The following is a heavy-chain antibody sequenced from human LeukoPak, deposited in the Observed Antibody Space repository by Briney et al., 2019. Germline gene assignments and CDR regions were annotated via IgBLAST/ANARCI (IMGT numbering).Heavy chain of an antibody. V-gene: IGHV3-21*01. J-gene: IGHJ4*02. D-gene: IGHD4-17*01. CDR2: ISSSSSYI. CDR3: ARDYGDLDYYFDY. Sequence: SISSSSSYIYYADSVKGRFTISRDNAKNSLYLQMNSLRAEDTAVYYCARDYGDLDYYFDYWGQGTLVTVSS.